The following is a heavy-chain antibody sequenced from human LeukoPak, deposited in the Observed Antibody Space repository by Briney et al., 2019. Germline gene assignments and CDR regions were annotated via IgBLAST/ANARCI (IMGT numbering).Heavy chain of an antibody. CDR1: GFTFSSYA. CDR3: ARYYGDLYYYYYYMDV. J-gene: IGHJ6*03. Sequence: GGSLRLSCAASGFTFSSYAMSWVRQAPGKGLEWVSAISSSSSYIYYADSVKGRCTISRDNAKNSLYLQMNSLRAEDTAVYYCARYYGDLYYYYYYMDVWGKGTTVTVSS. CDR2: ISSSSSYI. V-gene: IGHV3-21*01. D-gene: IGHD4-17*01.